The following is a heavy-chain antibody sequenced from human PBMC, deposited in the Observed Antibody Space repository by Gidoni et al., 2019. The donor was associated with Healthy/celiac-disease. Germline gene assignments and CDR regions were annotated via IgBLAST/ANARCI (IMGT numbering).Heavy chain of an antibody. V-gene: IGHV3-30-3*01. CDR2: ISYDGSNK. J-gene: IGHJ4*02. D-gene: IGHD3-22*01. CDR1: GFTFSSSA. CDR3: ARDRDYYDSSGYPAVYYFDY. Sequence: QVQLVESGGGVVQPGRSLRLSCAASGFTFSSSAMHWVRQAPGKGLEWVAVISYDGSNKYYADSVKGRFTISRDNSKNTLYLQMNSLRAEDTAVYYCARDRDYYDSSGYPAVYYFDYWGQGTLVTVSS.